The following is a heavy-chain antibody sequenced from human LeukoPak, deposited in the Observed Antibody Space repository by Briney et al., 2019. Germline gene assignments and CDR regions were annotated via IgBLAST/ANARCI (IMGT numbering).Heavy chain of an antibody. D-gene: IGHD3-3*01. CDR1: GYTFTGYY. CDR3: ARYGRGPDYDFWSGYGHDAFDI. J-gene: IGHJ3*02. Sequence: ASVKVSCKASGYTFTGYYMHWVRQAPGQGLEWMGWINPNSGGTNYAQKFQGRVTMTRDTSISTAHMELSRLRSDDTAVYYCARYGRGPDYDFWSGYGHDAFDIWGQGTMVTVSS. CDR2: INPNSGGT. V-gene: IGHV1-2*02.